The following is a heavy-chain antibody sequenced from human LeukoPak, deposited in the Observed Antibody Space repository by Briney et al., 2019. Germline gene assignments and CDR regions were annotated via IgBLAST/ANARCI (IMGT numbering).Heavy chain of an antibody. D-gene: IGHD2-8*01. V-gene: IGHV3-23*01. J-gene: IGHJ6*03. CDR3: AKNRGHCVNGVCHNYYYMDV. CDR1: GFTFNTYA. CDR2: VSGSAGRT. Sequence: PGGSLRLSCAASGFTFNTYAMTWVRQAPGKGLEWVSTVSGSAGRTDYADSVKGRFTISRDNLKNTLYLQMNSLRAEDTAVYYCAKNRGHCVNGVCHNYYYMDVWGKGTTVTVSS.